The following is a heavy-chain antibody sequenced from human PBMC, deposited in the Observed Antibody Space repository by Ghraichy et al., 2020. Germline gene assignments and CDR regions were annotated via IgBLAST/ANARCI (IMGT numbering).Heavy chain of an antibody. CDR2: ISAGAGTNT. CDR1: GFTFGSYA. J-gene: IGHJ4*02. CDR3: AREHSSTWFLFDY. D-gene: IGHD6-13*01. Sequence: GGSLRLSCAASGFTFGSYAMGWVRQAPGKGLEWVATISAGAGTNTFFAGSVEGRFTISRDTSQNTLYLQMNSLTDGDTAVYYCAREHSSTWFLFDYWGQGTRVTVSS. V-gene: IGHV3-23*01.